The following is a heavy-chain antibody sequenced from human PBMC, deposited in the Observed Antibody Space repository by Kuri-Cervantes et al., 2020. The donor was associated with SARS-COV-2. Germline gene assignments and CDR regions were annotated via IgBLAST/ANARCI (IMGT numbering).Heavy chain of an antibody. V-gene: IGHV3-7*01. CDR2: IKQDGSEK. CDR1: GFTFSSYW. Sequence: GGSLRLCCAASGFTFSSYWMSWVRQAPGKGLEWVANIKQDGSEKYYVDSVKGRFTISRDNAKNSLYLQMNSLRAEDTAVYYCARELRHYYDSSGLCDYWGQGTLVTVSS. D-gene: IGHD3-22*01. CDR3: ARELRHYYDSSGLCDY. J-gene: IGHJ4*02.